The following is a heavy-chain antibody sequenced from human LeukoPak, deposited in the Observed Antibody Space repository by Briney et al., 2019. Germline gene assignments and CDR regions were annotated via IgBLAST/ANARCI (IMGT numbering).Heavy chain of an antibody. CDR1: GFTFSTYG. CDR2: ISTGSSTM. V-gene: IGHV3-48*01. Sequence: GGSLRLSSAASGFTFSTYGMSWVRQAPGKGLEWVSYISTGSSTMYYADSVKGRFTISRDNVKNSLDLQMNSLRAEDTAMYYCARDGTVAASFDYWGQGTLVTVSS. CDR3: ARDGTVAASFDY. J-gene: IGHJ4*02. D-gene: IGHD6-19*01.